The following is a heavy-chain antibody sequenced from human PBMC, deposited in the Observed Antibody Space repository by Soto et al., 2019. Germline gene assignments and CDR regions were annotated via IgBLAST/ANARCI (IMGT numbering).Heavy chain of an antibody. CDR1: GGTFSSYA. CDR2: IIPIFGTA. J-gene: IGHJ6*02. Sequence: SVKVSCKASGGTFSSYAISWVRQAPGQGLEWMGGIIPIFGTANYAQKFQGRVTITADESTSTAYMERSSLRSEDTAVYYCARENAYSSSPDPYPGMDVWGQGTTVTVSS. CDR3: ARENAYSSSPDPYPGMDV. D-gene: IGHD6-6*01. V-gene: IGHV1-69*13.